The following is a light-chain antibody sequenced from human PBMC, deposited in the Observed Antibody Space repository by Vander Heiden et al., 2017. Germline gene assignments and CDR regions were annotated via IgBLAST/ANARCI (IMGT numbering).Light chain of an antibody. J-gene: IGLJ2*01. CDR1: SSNIGAGYD. Sequence: QSVLTQPPSVSGAPGQRVTISCPGSSSNIGAGYDVHWYQQLPGTAPKLLIYGNSNRPSGVPDRFSGSKSGTSASLAITGLQAEDEADYYCQSYDSSLSGVVFGGGTKLTVI. V-gene: IGLV1-40*01. CDR3: QSYDSSLSGVV. CDR2: GNS.